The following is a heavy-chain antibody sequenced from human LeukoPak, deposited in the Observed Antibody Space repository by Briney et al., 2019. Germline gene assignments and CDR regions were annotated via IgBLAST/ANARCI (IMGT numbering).Heavy chain of an antibody. CDR3: AKRILTGYFPCGMDV. J-gene: IGHJ6*02. CDR1: GFTFSSYG. V-gene: IGHV3-30*18. Sequence: GGSLRLSWAAAGFTFSSYGMHWVRQAPGKGLEWVAVISYDGSNKYYADSVKGRFTISRDNSKNTLYLQMNSLRAEDTAVYYCAKRILTGYFPCGMDVWGQGTTVTVSS. D-gene: IGHD3-9*01. CDR2: ISYDGSNK.